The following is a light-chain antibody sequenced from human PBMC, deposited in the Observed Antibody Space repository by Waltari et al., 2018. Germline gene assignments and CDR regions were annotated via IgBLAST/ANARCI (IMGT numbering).Light chain of an antibody. CDR3: LHVNSFPIT. CDR1: QGISNL. Sequence: DIQMTQSPSSVSASIGDRVTITCRASQGISNLLAWYQQKPGKAPRLRIYDASTLQSGVPSRFSGSGYGTDFSLTISSLQPDDFATYSCLHVNSFPITFGQGTKVEIK. J-gene: IGKJ4*01. CDR2: DAS. V-gene: IGKV1-12*01.